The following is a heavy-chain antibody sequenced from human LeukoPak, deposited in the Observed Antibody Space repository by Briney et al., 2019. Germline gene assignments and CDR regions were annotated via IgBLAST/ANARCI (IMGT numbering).Heavy chain of an antibody. CDR3: ARGGDPDY. D-gene: IGHD2-21*02. Sequence: PGGSLRLSCAASGFTFSSYAMHWVRQAPGKGLEWVAVISYDGNNKYYADSVKGRFTISRDNSKNTLYLQMNSLRAEDTAVYYCARGGDPDYWGQGTLVTVSS. V-gene: IGHV3-30-3*01. J-gene: IGHJ4*02. CDR2: ISYDGNNK. CDR1: GFTFSSYA.